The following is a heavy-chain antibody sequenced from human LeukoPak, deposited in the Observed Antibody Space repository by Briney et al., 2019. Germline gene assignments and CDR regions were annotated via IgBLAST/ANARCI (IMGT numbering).Heavy chain of an antibody. CDR1: GYTFTSYS. CDR2: ITTYNGNT. Sequence: ASVKVSCKASGYTFTSYSLSWVRQAPGQGLEWMGRITTYNGNTKYAQNFQGRVTMTTDTSTSTAYMELRSLRSDDTAVYYCARGIVPAARDYYYYYMDVWGKGATVTVSS. CDR3: ARGIVPAARDYYYYYMDV. D-gene: IGHD2-2*01. V-gene: IGHV1-18*01. J-gene: IGHJ6*03.